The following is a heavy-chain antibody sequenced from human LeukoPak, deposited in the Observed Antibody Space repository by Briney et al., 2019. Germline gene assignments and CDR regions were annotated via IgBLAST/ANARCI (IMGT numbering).Heavy chain of an antibody. CDR2: INAGNGNT. CDR3: ARAQYPIYSGSWNFDY. V-gene: IGHV1-3*01. D-gene: IGHD1-26*01. CDR1: GYTFTSYA. Sequence: GASVKVSCKASGYTFTSYAMHWVRQAPGQRLEWMGWINAGNGNTKYSQKSQGRVTITRDTSASTAYMELSSLRSEDTAVYYCARAQYPIYSGSWNFDYWGQGTPVTVSS. J-gene: IGHJ4*02.